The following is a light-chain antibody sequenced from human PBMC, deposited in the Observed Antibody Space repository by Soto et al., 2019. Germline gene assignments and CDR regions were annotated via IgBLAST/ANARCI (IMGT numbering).Light chain of an antibody. J-gene: IGLJ1*01. V-gene: IGLV2-8*01. Sequence: QSALTQPPSASGSPGQSVTISCTGTSSDVGGYNYVSWYQQHPGNAPKLMIYEVNKRPSGVPDRFSGSKSGNTASLTVSGLQAEDEADYYCNSYAGSPYVFGTGTKVTVL. CDR2: EVN. CDR1: SSDVGGYNY. CDR3: NSYAGSPYV.